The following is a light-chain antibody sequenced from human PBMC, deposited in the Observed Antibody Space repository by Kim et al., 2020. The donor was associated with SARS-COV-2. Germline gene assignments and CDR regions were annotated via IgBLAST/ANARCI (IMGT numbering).Light chain of an antibody. Sequence: QAVVTQEPSLTVSPGGTVTLTCGSNTGPVTSNQWPYWVQQKPGQVPRTLIYDTNNKHSCTPARFSGSLFGGKAALTLSGAQPDDEADYYCSLNYAGGRMFGGGTQLTVL. V-gene: IGLV7-46*01. CDR1: TGPVTSNQW. CDR3: SLNYAGGRM. J-gene: IGLJ3*02. CDR2: DTN.